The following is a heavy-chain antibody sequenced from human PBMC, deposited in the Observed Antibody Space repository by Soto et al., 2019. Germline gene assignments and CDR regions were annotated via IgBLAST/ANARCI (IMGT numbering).Heavy chain of an antibody. V-gene: IGHV3-23*01. D-gene: IGHD3-22*01. CDR3: AKSNYDSSGYQCYYYYGMDV. CDR2: ISGSGGST. CDR1: GFTFSSYA. J-gene: IGHJ6*02. Sequence: HPGGSLRLSCAASGFTFSSYAMSWVRQAPGKGLEWVSAISGSGGSTYYADSVKGRFTISRDNSKNTLYLQMNSLRAEDTAVYYCAKSNYDSSGYQCYYYYGMDVWGQGTTVTVSS.